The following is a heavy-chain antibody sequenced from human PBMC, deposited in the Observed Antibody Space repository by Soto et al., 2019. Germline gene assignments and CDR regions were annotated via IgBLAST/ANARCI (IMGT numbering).Heavy chain of an antibody. J-gene: IGHJ4*02. Sequence: ASVKVSCKASGYTFTNYAMHWVRQAPGQRLEWMGWINAGNGNTKYSQKFQGRVTITRDTSASTAYMELSSLRAEDTAVYYCAREPPQAGYYDSSGYYFDYWGQGTLVTVSS. CDR3: AREPPQAGYYDSSGYYFDY. D-gene: IGHD3-22*01. CDR1: GYTFTNYA. CDR2: INAGNGNT. V-gene: IGHV1-3*01.